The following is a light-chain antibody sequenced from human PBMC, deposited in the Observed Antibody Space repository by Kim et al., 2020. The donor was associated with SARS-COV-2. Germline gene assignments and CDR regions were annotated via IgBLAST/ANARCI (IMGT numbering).Light chain of an antibody. CDR1: QSVSSNY. J-gene: IGKJ1*01. Sequence: SPGERATLSCRASQSVSSNYLAWYQQKPGQAPRLIIYGASSRATGIPDRFSGSGSGTDFTLTISRLEPEDFAVYYCQQYGSSPRTFGQGTNVDIK. V-gene: IGKV3-20*01. CDR2: GAS. CDR3: QQYGSSPRT.